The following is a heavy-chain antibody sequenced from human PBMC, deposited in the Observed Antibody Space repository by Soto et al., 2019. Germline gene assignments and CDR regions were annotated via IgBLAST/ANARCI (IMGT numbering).Heavy chain of an antibody. CDR3: ARGEIPLLGGTDV. CDR1: GGSFRGYY. J-gene: IGHJ6*04. V-gene: IGHV4-34*01. CDR2: INHSGSS. Sequence: PSETLSLTCTVSGGSFRGYYWGWVRQPPGKGLEWIGEINHSGSSNYHPSLKSRVTISVATSKNQFSLTVNSVTPADTAVYYCARGEIPLLGGTDVWGNGTTVHVSS. D-gene: IGHD5-12*01.